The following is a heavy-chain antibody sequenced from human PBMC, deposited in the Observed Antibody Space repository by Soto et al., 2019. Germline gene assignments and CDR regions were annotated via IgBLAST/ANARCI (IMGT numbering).Heavy chain of an antibody. CDR2: INDSGST. V-gene: IGHV4-34*01. Sequence: QVQLQQWGAGLLKPSETLSLTCGVYGGSFSGSYWSWIRQPPGKGLEWIGEINDSGSTNYNPFLKSRVTISVDTSTNQCSLNMRSVTAADTAVYYCASGRGTENYWGQGTLVTVSS. D-gene: IGHD3-10*01. CDR1: GGSFSGSY. J-gene: IGHJ4*02. CDR3: ASGRGTENY.